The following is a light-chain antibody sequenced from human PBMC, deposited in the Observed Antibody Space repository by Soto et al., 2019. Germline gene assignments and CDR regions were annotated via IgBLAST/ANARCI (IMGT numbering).Light chain of an antibody. CDR3: QQSYSTSIT. CDR2: AAS. V-gene: IGKV1-39*01. J-gene: IGKJ5*01. Sequence: DIQMTQSPSSLSASVGDRVTITCRASQSISSYLNWYQQKPGKAPKLLIYAASSLQSGVPSRFSGNGSGTDFTLTISSLQPEDFATYYCQQSYSTSITFGQGKRLEIK. CDR1: QSISSY.